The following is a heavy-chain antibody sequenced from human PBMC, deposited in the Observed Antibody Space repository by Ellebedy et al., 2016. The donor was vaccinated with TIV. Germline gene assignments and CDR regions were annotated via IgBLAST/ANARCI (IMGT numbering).Heavy chain of an antibody. V-gene: IGHV4-31*03. Sequence: SETLSLXXTVSGGSISSGGYYWSWIRQHPGKGLEWIGYIYYSGSTYYNPSLKSRVTISVDTSKNQFSLKLSSVTAADTAVYYCARAFTVTSLYDYWGQGTLVTVSS. D-gene: IGHD4-17*01. J-gene: IGHJ4*02. CDR1: GGSISSGGYY. CDR2: IYYSGST. CDR3: ARAFTVTSLYDY.